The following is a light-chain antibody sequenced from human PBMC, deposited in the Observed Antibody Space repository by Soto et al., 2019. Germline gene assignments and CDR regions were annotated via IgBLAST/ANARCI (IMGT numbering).Light chain of an antibody. J-gene: IGLJ1*01. CDR1: SNDVGRFNY. CDR3: SSFVHGTSYV. Sequence: LTQAPSASGSPGQSVTISCAGTSNDVGRFNYVSWYQRHPGKAPKLIIYEVNKRPSGVPDRFSGSKSGNTASLTVSGLQAEDEADYFCSSFVHGTSYVFGTGTKVTVL. V-gene: IGLV2-8*01. CDR2: EVN.